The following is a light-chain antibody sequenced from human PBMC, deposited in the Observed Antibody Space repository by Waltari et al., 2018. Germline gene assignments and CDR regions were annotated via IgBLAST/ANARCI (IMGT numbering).Light chain of an antibody. J-gene: IGKJ3*01. Sequence: EIVLTQSPGTVSLSPGERATLSCRASQNVNNYVAWYQQRPGQTPKLLIYDASNRATGVPARFSGSGSGTDFTLTISGLEPEDFATYYCQQYNNFPFTFGPGTTV. V-gene: IGKV3-11*01. CDR2: DAS. CDR1: QNVNNY. CDR3: QQYNNFPFT.